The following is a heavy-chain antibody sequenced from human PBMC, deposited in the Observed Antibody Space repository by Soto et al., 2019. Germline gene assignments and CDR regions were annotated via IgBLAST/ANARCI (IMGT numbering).Heavy chain of an antibody. CDR3: ATPGGFGMDV. CDR1: GYNFATHW. Sequence: PGESLKLSCQCSGYNFATHWIGWVRHKAGKGLEWMGIIFPGDAETRYSPSFQGHITISADKSISIAYLRWSSLKASDTGMYYCATPGGFGMDVWGQGTTVTVSS. V-gene: IGHV5-51*01. J-gene: IGHJ6*02. CDR2: IFPGDAET. D-gene: IGHD5-12*01.